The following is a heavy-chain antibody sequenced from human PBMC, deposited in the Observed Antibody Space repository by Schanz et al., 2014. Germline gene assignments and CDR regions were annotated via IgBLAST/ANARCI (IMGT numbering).Heavy chain of an antibody. D-gene: IGHD3-10*01. CDR2: IATSSSTR. CDR3: ASGVHGSSLQKGLQV. Sequence: EVRLVESGGGLVQPGGSLRLSCEASGFDFNSYSMNWVRQVPGKGLEWLSYIATSSSTRHYADSVKGRVPISRDNAKNSVSLQMRRLRVEDTAVYYCASGVHGSSLQKGLQVWGRGTLVIVSS. V-gene: IGHV3-48*01. J-gene: IGHJ1*01. CDR1: GFDFNSYS.